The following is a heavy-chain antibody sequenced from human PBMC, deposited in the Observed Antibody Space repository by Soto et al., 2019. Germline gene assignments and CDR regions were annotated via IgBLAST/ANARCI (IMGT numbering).Heavy chain of an antibody. Sequence: EVQLVESGGGLVKPGGSLRLSCAAAGFTFSRYSMNWVRQAPGKGLEWVSSISTSSSYKYYADSVKGRFTISRDNAKNSLYLQMNSLRAEDTAVYYCARDGVVVAATHYFDYWGQGTLVTVSS. CDR2: ISTSSSYK. J-gene: IGHJ4*02. D-gene: IGHD2-15*01. V-gene: IGHV3-21*01. CDR1: GFTFSRYS. CDR3: ARDGVVVAATHYFDY.